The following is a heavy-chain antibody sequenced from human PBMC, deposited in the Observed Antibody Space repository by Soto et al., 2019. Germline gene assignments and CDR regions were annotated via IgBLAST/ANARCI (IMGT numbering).Heavy chain of an antibody. CDR2: IWYDGSNK. CDR1: GFTFSSYG. V-gene: IGHV3-33*01. CDR3: ARGLRAARPRRGYYYGMDV. J-gene: IGHJ6*02. D-gene: IGHD6-6*01. Sequence: AGGSLRLSCAASGFTFSSYGMHWVRQAPGKGLEWVAVIWYDGSNKYYADSVKGRFTISRDNSKNTLYLQMNSLRAEDTAVYYCARGLRAARPRRGYYYGMDVWGQGTTVTVSS.